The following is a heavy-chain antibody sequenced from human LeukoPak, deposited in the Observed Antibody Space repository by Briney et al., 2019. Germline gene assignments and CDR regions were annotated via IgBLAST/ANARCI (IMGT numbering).Heavy chain of an antibody. V-gene: IGHV3-49*03. CDR1: GFTFGDYA. D-gene: IGHD3-3*01. J-gene: IGHJ4*02. CDR3: NSHYDFWSGSTPFDY. Sequence: GGSLRLSCTASGFTFGDYAMSWFRQAPGKGLEWVGFIRSKAYGGTTEYAASVKGRFTISRDDSKSIAYLQMNSLKTEDTAVYYCNSHYDFWSGSTPFDYWGQGTLVTVSS. CDR2: IRSKAYGGTT.